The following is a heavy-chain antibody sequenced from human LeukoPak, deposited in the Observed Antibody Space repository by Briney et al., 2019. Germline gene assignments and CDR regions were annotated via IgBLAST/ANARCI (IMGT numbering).Heavy chain of an antibody. CDR1: GDSISSGDYY. V-gene: IGHV4-61*02. CDR3: ARSPHILTGENFDY. CDR2: ISSSGST. Sequence: SETLSLTCTVSGDSISSGDYYWSWIRQPAGKGLEWIGRISSSGSTNYNPSLKSRVTISVDTSKNQFSLKLSSVTAADTAVYYCARSPHILTGENFDYWGQGTLLTASS. D-gene: IGHD3-9*01. J-gene: IGHJ4*02.